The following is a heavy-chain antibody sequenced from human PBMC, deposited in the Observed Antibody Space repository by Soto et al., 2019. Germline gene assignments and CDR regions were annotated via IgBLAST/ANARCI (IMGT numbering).Heavy chain of an antibody. V-gene: IGHV4-30-4*01. CDR3: ASEPTDCSGSQLYYYGMDV. CDR2: IYYSGST. J-gene: IGHJ6*02. Sequence: SETLSLTCTVSGGSISSGDYYWSWIRQPPGKGLEWIGYIYYSGSTCYNPSLKSRVTISVDTSKNQFSLKLSSVTAADTAVYYCASEPTDCSGSQLYYYGMDVWGQGTTVTVSS. CDR1: GGSISSGDYY. D-gene: IGHD2-15*01.